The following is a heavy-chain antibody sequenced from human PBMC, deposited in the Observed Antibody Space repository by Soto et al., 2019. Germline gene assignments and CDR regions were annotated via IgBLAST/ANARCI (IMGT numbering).Heavy chain of an antibody. CDR1: GYTFTSYG. CDR2: ISAYHGNT. V-gene: IGHV1-18*01. D-gene: IGHD6-13*01. CDR3: ARFLPIAHDYWYFDL. J-gene: IGHJ2*01. Sequence: QVQLVQSGAEVKKPGASVKVSCKASGYTFTSYGISWVRQAPGQGLEWMGWISAYHGNTNYAQQLQGRVTMTTDTSTSTAYMELRSLRSDDTAVYYCARFLPIAHDYWYFDLWGRGTLVTVSS.